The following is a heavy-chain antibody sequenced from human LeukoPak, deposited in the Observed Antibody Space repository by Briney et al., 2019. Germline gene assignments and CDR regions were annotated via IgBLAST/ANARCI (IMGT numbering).Heavy chain of an antibody. J-gene: IGHJ5*02. CDR1: GFTFSSYW. CDR3: ARSSGWSGGYWFDP. V-gene: IGHV3-13*01. CDR2: IGTAGDT. Sequence: PGGSLRLSCAASGFTFSSYWMSWVRQATGKGLEWVSAIGTAGDTYYPGSVKGRFTISRENAKNSLYLQMNSLRAGDTAVYYCARSSGWSGGYWFDPWGQGTLVTVSS. D-gene: IGHD6-19*01.